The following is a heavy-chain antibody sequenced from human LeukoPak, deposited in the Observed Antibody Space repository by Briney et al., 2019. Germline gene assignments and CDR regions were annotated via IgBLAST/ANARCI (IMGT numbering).Heavy chain of an antibody. D-gene: IGHD3-3*01. CDR2: IYYSGTT. V-gene: IGHV4-59*01. CDR3: ARGSEQFLEWLPFHH. J-gene: IGHJ4*02. CDR1: GGSINDYY. Sequence: PSETLSLTCTVSGGSINDYYWSWIRQPPGEGLEWIGNIYYSGTTSYNPSLESRVIISVDTSKNQFSLQLSSVTAADTAVYYCARGSEQFLEWLPFHHWGQGTLVTVSS.